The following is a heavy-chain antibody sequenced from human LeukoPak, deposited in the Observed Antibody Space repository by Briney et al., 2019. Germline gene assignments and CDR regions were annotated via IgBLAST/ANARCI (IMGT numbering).Heavy chain of an antibody. Sequence: GASVKVSCKASDYILTSYGISWVRQAPGQGLEWMGWISANNGNTNYAQRFEGRVTMTTDTSTSTVFVELRSLRSDDTAVYYCARVGSGSYGYFDYWGQGTPVTVSS. CDR3: ARVGSGSYGYFDY. J-gene: IGHJ4*02. CDR2: ISANNGNT. CDR1: DYILTSYG. V-gene: IGHV1-18*01. D-gene: IGHD1-26*01.